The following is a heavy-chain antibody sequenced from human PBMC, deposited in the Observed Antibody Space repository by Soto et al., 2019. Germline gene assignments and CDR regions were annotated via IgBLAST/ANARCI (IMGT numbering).Heavy chain of an antibody. D-gene: IGHD6-19*01. J-gene: IGHJ3*02. CDR2: IYWDDDK. Sequence: SGPTLVNPTQTLTLTCTFSGFSLSTSGVGVGWIRQPPGKALEWLALIYWDDDKRYSPSLKSRLTITKDTSKNQVVLTMINMDPVDTATYYCAHIAVAGTKGAFDIWGQGTMVTVSS. CDR1: GFSLSTSGVG. CDR3: AHIAVAGTKGAFDI. V-gene: IGHV2-5*02.